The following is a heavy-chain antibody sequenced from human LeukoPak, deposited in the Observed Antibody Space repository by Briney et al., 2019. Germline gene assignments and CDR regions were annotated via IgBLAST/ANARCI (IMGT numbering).Heavy chain of an antibody. J-gene: IGHJ4*02. CDR2: INPSGDST. D-gene: IGHD1-7*01. Sequence: ASVKISCKASGYTFTSYYMHWVRRAPGQGLEWMGIINPSGDSTSYAQKFQGTVTMTRDTSTSTVYMEVTSLRSEDTAVYYCARAGTGTSVRWDYWGQGTLVTVSS. V-gene: IGHV1-46*01. CDR1: GYTFTSYY. CDR3: ARAGTGTSVRWDY.